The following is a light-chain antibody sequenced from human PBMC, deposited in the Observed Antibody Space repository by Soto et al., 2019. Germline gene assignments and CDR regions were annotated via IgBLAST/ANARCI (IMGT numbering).Light chain of an antibody. CDR2: GAS. Sequence: EIVLTQSPGTLSLSPGERATLSCRASQSVSSSYLAWYQQKPGQAPRLHIYGASSRATGIPDRFSGSGSGTDFTLTISRLEPEDFAVYYCQQYGSSLGTFGQGTKLEIK. CDR3: QQYGSSLGT. J-gene: IGKJ2*01. CDR1: QSVSSSY. V-gene: IGKV3-20*01.